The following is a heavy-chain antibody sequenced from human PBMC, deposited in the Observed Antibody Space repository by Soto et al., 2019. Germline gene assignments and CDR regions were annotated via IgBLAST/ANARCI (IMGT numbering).Heavy chain of an antibody. CDR2: INPNSGGT. CDR1: GYTFTGYY. J-gene: IGHJ3*02. Sequence: ASVKGSCTASGYTFTGYYMHWVRQAPGQGLEWMGWINPNSGGTNYAQKFQGRVTMTRDTSISTAYMELSRLRSDDTAVYYCARVWRRGYYPDAFDIWGQGTMVTVSS. CDR3: ARVWRRGYYPDAFDI. V-gene: IGHV1-2*02. D-gene: IGHD3-22*01.